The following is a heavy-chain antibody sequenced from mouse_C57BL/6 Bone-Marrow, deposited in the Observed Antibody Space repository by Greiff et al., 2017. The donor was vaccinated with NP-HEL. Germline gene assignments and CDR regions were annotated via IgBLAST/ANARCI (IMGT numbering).Heavy chain of an antibody. Sequence: VQLQQPGTELVKPGASVKLSCKASGYTFTSYWMHWVKQRPGQGLEWIGNINPRNGGTNYNEKFKSKATLTVDKSSSTAYMQLSSLTSEDSAVYYCARYDYSNSAYFDYWGQGTTLTVSS. CDR2: INPRNGGT. CDR1: GYTFTSYW. J-gene: IGHJ2*01. D-gene: IGHD2-5*01. V-gene: IGHV1-53*01. CDR3: ARYDYSNSAYFDY.